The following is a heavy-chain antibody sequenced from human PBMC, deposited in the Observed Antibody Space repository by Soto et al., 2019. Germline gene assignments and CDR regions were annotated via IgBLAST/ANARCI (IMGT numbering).Heavy chain of an antibody. CDR3: AKMVTWDSSGYYQGGFDC. D-gene: IGHD3-22*01. CDR2: ISWNSGKI. J-gene: IGHJ4*02. Sequence: EMHLVESGGGLVQPGRSLTISCAASGFTFEDYAMHWVRQAPGKGLEWVSGISWNSGKIIYADSVKGRFTISSDNAKNSLYLLMNSLRPEDTALYYCAKMVTWDSSGYYQGGFDCWGQGTLVTVSS. CDR1: GFTFEDYA. V-gene: IGHV3-9*01.